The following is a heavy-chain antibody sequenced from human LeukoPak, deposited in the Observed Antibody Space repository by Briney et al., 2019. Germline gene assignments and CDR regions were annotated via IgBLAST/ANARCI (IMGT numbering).Heavy chain of an antibody. D-gene: IGHD1-26*01. J-gene: IGHJ4*02. Sequence: SETLSLTCTVSGGSISSYYWSWIRQPPGKGLEWIGYIYYSGSTNYNPSLKSRVTISVDTSKNQFSLRLSSVTAADTAVYYCAREGDSGSSYFDYWGQGTLVTVSS. V-gene: IGHV4-59*01. CDR1: GGSISSYY. CDR2: IYYSGST. CDR3: AREGDSGSSYFDY.